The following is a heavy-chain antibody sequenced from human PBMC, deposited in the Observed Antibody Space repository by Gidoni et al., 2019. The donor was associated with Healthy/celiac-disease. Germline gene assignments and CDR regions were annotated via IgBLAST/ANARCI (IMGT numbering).Heavy chain of an antibody. V-gene: IGHV3-49*04. CDR1: GFTFGDYA. J-gene: IGHJ4*02. Sequence: EVNLVASGGGLVQPGRSLRLSCTSSGFTFGDYAMSWVRQAPWKGLEWVGFIRSKSYGGTTEYAASVKGRFTISRDDSKSIAYLQMNSLKTEDTAVYYCTRVGYDSSGYYLGIDYWGQGTLVTVSS. CDR3: TRVGYDSSGYYLGIDY. D-gene: IGHD3-22*01. CDR2: IRSKSYGGTT.